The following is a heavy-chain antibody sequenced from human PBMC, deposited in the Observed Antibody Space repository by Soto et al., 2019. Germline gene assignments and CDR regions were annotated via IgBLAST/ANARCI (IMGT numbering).Heavy chain of an antibody. V-gene: IGHV4-39*01. D-gene: IGHD3-3*01. CDR1: GGSISSSSYY. Sequence: PSETLSLPCTVSGGSISSSSYYWGWLCQPQGKGREWIGSIYYSGSTYYNPSLKSRVTISVDTSKNQCSLKLSSVTASDTSVYYFARLRIFGVVIDYYYGMDVWGQGTTGTVCS. J-gene: IGHJ6*02. CDR2: IYYSGST. CDR3: ARLRIFGVVIDYYYGMDV.